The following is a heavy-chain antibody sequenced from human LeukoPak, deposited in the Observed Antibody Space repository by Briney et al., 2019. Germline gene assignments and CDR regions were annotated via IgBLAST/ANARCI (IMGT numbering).Heavy chain of an antibody. V-gene: IGHV3-30*02. CDR2: IRYDGSNK. CDR1: GFTLSSYG. Sequence: GGSLRLSCAASGFTLSSYGMHWVRQAPGKGLEWVAFIRYDGSNKYYADSVKGRFTISRDNSKNTLYLQMNSLRAEDTAVYYCAKDVEMATISYFDYWGQGTLVTVSS. J-gene: IGHJ4*02. CDR3: AKDVEMATISYFDY. D-gene: IGHD5-24*01.